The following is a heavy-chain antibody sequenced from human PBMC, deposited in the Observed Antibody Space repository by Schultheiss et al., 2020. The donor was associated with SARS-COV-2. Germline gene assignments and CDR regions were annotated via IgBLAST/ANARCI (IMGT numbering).Heavy chain of an antibody. Sequence: ASVKVSCKASGYTFTSYGISWVRQAPGQGLEWMGWISAYNGNTNYAQKLQGRVTMTTDTSTSTAYMELSRLRSDDTAVYYCARSTSRDYYGMDVWGQGTTVTVSS. J-gene: IGHJ6*02. V-gene: IGHV1-18*01. CDR2: ISAYNGNT. CDR1: GYTFTSYG. CDR3: ARSTSRDYYGMDV.